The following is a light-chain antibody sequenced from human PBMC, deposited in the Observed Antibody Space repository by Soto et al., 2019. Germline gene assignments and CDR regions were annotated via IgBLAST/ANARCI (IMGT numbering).Light chain of an antibody. J-gene: IGKJ1*01. V-gene: IGKV3-15*01. Sequence: EIVMTQSPATLSVSPGERATLSCRASQSVSSNLAWYQQKPGQAPRLLISGASTRATGIPARFSGSGSGTEFTLTLSSLQSEDFAVYYCQQYNNWPPMAFGQGTKVEIK. CDR2: GAS. CDR1: QSVSSN. CDR3: QQYNNWPPMA.